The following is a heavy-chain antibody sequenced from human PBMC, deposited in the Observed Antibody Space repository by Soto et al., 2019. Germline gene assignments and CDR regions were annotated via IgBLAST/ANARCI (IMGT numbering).Heavy chain of an antibody. Sequence: GESLKISCKGSGYSFTSYWIGWVRQMPGKGLEWMGIIYPGDSDTRYSPSFQGQVTISADKSISTAYLQWSSLKASDTAMYYCARHTPCYDILTGYWSGFGTYYYGMDVWGQGTTVTVSS. D-gene: IGHD3-9*01. CDR1: GYSFTSYW. V-gene: IGHV5-51*01. CDR2: IYPGDSDT. CDR3: ARHTPCYDILTGYWSGFGTYYYGMDV. J-gene: IGHJ6*02.